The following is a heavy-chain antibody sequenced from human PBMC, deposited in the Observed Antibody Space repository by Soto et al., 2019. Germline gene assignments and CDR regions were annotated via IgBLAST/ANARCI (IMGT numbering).Heavy chain of an antibody. D-gene: IGHD5-12*01. CDR3: ARDLKYGGYGVVY. CDR1: GFTFSYYY. J-gene: IGHJ4*02. CDR2: ISSSGSTI. V-gene: IGHV3-11*01. Sequence: GGFLRLSCAASGFTFSYYYMSWIRQAPGKGLEWVSYISSSGSTIYYADSVKGRFTISRDNAKNSLYLQMNSLRAEDTAVYYCARDLKYGGYGVVYWGQGTLVTVSS.